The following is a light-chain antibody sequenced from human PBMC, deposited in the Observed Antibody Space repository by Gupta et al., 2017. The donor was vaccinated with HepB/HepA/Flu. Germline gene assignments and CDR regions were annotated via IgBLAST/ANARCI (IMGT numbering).Light chain of an antibody. CDR1: QSVTNN. CDR2: GAS. J-gene: IGKJ4*01. CDR3: QQYVNWPLT. V-gene: IGKV3-15*01. Sequence: IVMTQSPATLSVYPGERATLSCRASQSVTNNYSAWYQQKPGQAPRLLIYGASTRATGIPARFSGSGSGTEFTLTISSLQSEDFAIYYCQQYVNWPLTFGGGTKVEIK.